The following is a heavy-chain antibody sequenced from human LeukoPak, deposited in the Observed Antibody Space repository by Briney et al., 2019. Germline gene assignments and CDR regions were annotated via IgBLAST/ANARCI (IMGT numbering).Heavy chain of an antibody. V-gene: IGHV4-59*11. J-gene: IGHJ5*02. CDR2: LSYGGKT. D-gene: IGHD3-10*01. CDR3: ARVEGSVALPIVLNP. Sequence: SETLSLTCTVSGDSISSHYWSWIRQPPGKGLEWIGYLSYGGKTKYNPSLQSRVTISLDTSRSQFSLELNSVTAADTAVYYCARVEGSVALPIVLNPWGQGTLVTVSS. CDR1: GDSISSHY.